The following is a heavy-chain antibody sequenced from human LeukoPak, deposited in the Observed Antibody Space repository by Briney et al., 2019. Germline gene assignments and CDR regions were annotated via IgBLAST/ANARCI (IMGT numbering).Heavy chain of an antibody. J-gene: IGHJ4*02. CDR1: GFTFSSYA. Sequence: GASLRLSCAASGFTFSSYAMSWVRQAPGKGLEWVSAISGSGGSTYYADSVKGRFTISRDNSKNTLYLQMNSLRAEDTAVYYCVKGTRSWFGELFDYWGQGILVTVSS. V-gene: IGHV3-23*01. D-gene: IGHD3-10*01. CDR3: VKGTRSWFGELFDY. CDR2: ISGSGGST.